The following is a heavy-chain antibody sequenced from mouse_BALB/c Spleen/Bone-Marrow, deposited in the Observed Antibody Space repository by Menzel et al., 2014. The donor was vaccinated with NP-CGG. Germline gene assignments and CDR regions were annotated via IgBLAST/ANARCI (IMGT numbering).Heavy chain of an antibody. J-gene: IGHJ3*01. CDR1: GFTFSNYW. V-gene: IGHV6-6*02. Sequence: DVKLQESGGGLVQPGGSMKLSCVASGFTFSNYWMNWVRQSPEKGLEWVAEIRLKSNNYATHYAESVKGRFTISSDDSKSSVYLQMNNLRAEDTGIYYCTWFAYWGQGTLVTVSA. CDR3: TWFAY. CDR2: IRLKSNNYAT.